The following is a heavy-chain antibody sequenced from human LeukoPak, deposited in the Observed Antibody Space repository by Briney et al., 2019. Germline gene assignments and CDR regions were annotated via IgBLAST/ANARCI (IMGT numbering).Heavy chain of an antibody. CDR3: ARERAVTGHYYYHGMDV. CDR2: IYYSGST. J-gene: IGHJ6*02. V-gene: IGHV4-59*01. D-gene: IGHD4-17*01. Sequence: PSETLSLICTVSGGSISNYYWSWIRQPPGKGLEWIGYIYYSGSTNYNPSLKSRVTISVDTSKNQFSLKLSSVTAADTAVYYCARERAVTGHYYYHGMDVWGQGTTVTVSS. CDR1: GGSISNYY.